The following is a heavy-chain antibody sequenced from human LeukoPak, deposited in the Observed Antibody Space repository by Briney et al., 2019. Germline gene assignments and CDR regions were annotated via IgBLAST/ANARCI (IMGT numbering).Heavy chain of an antibody. CDR3: ARAVLRYFDWLVTADAFGI. J-gene: IGHJ3*02. CDR2: INPNSGGT. V-gene: IGHV1-2*02. Sequence: PVASVKVSCKASGYTFTSYGISWVRQAPGQGLEWMGWINPNSGGTNYAQKFQGRVTMTRDTSISTAYMELSRLRSDDTAVYYCARAVLRYFDWLVTADAFGIWGQGTMVTVSS. CDR1: GYTFTSYG. D-gene: IGHD3-9*01.